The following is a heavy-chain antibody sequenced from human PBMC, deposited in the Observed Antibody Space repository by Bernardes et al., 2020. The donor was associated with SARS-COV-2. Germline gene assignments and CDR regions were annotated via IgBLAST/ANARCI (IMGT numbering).Heavy chain of an antibody. CDR2: IYPGDSDT. J-gene: IGHJ6*02. CDR1: GYIFINNW. D-gene: IGHD2-15*01. V-gene: IGHV5-51*01. Sequence: GASLKISCKASGYIFINNWIAWVRQMPGKGLAWMGTIYPGDSDTRYSPSFQGQVTVSADKSINTAYLQWSSLKASDTAVYYCARRQTNCTGGRCYSGGMDVWGQGTTVTVSS. CDR3: ARRQTNCTGGRCYSGGMDV.